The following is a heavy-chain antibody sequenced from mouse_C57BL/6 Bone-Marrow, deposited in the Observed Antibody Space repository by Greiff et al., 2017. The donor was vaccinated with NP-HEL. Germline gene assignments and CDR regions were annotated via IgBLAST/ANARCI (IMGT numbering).Heavy chain of an antibody. J-gene: IGHJ2*01. D-gene: IGHD1-1*01. CDR2: INPSSGYT. Sequence: VKLMESGAELARPGASVKMSCKASGYTFTSYTMHWVKQRPGQGLEWIGYINPSSGYTKYNQKFKDKATLTADKSSSTAYMQLSSLTSEDSAVYYCARSAITTVVPDYWGQGTTLTVSS. CDR3: ARSAITTVVPDY. CDR1: GYTFTSYT. V-gene: IGHV1-4*01.